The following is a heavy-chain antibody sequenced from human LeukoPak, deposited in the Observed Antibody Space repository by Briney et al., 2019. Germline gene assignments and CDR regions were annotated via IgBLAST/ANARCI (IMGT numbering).Heavy chain of an antibody. CDR2: IRSIGDR. J-gene: IGHJ3*02. V-gene: IGHV3-13*01. CDR1: GFTFGDYD. CDR3: ARLYSSGRYANAFDI. D-gene: IGHD6-19*01. Sequence: GGSLRLSCAASGFTFGDYDMHWVRQATGKGLEWVSAIRSIGDRFYSGSVEGRFTISRENAKSTLYLEMNSLRVGDTAVYYCARLYSSGRYANAFDIWGQGTVVTVSS.